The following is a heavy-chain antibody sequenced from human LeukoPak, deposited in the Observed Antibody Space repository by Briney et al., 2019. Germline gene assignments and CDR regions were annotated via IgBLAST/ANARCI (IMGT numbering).Heavy chain of an antibody. J-gene: IGHJ4*02. Sequence: GGSLRLSCAASGFTFSSYWMHWVRQAPGKGLEWVSAISGSGCSTYYADSVKGRFTISRDNSKNTLYLQMNSLRAEDTAVYYCEKSGSYHYFDYWGQGTLVTVSS. CDR1: GFTFSSYW. V-gene: IGHV3-23*01. CDR3: EKSGSYHYFDY. D-gene: IGHD1-26*01. CDR2: ISGSGCST.